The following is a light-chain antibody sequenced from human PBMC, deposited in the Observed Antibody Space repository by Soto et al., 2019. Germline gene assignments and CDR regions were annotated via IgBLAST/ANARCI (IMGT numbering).Light chain of an antibody. J-gene: IGKJ4*01. Sequence: ENVFTQSPGTLSLSPGERATLSCRSSQSVSSSYLAWYQQKPGQAPRLLIYGASSRATGIPDRFSGSGSATDFTLTISRLEPEDFAVYYCQRYGTSPPLTFGGGTKVDIK. CDR2: GAS. CDR3: QRYGTSPPLT. CDR1: QSVSSSY. V-gene: IGKV3-20*01.